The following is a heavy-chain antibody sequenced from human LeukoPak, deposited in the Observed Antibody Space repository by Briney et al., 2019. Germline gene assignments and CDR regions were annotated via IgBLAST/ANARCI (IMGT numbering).Heavy chain of an antibody. CDR1: GYTFTSYD. V-gene: IGHV1-8*01. CDR2: MNPNSGNT. D-gene: IGHD1-7*01. CDR3: ARDSGWNYEGRWPPNDY. Sequence: ASVKVSCKASGYTFTSYDINWVRQATGQGLEWMGWMNPNSGNTGYTQKLQGRVTMTTDTSTSTAYMELRSLRSDDTAVYHCARDSGWNYEGRWPPNDYWGQGTLVTVSS. J-gene: IGHJ4*02.